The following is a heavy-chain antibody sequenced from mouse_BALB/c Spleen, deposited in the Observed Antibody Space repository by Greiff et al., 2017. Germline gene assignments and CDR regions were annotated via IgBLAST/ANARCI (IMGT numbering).Heavy chain of an antibody. CDR3: ARDGGYYYGSFDY. CDR2: INSNGGST. CDR1: GFTFSSYG. Sequence: DVMLVESGGGLVQPGGSLKLSCAASGFTFSSYGMSWVRQTPDKRLELVATINSNGGSTYYPDSVKGRFTISRDNAKNTLYLQMSSLKSEDTAMYYCARDGGYYYGSFDYWGQGTTLTVSS. D-gene: IGHD1-1*01. V-gene: IGHV5-6-3*01. J-gene: IGHJ2*01.